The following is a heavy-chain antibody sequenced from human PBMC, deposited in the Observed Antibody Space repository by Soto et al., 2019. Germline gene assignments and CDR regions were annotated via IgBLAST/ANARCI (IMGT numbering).Heavy chain of an antibody. CDR2: IHYSGTT. Sequence: LSLTCTVSGGSISSGGYYWSWIRQHPGKGLEWIGYIHYSGTTYYNPSLKSRLTMSVDSSKNQFSLKVYSVTAADTAIYYCARGSSRWDYWGQGTLVTVSS. D-gene: IGHD6-13*01. CDR3: ARGSSRWDY. CDR1: GGSISSGGYY. J-gene: IGHJ4*02. V-gene: IGHV4-31*03.